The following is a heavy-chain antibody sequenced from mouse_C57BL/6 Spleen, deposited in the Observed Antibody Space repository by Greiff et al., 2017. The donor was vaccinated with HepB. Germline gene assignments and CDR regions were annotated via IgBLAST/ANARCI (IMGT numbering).Heavy chain of an antibody. Sequence: QVHVKQSGAELVRPGASVTLSCKASGYTFTDYEMHWVKQTPVHGLEWIGAIDPENGGTAYNQKFKGKAILTADKSSSTAYVELSSLTSEDSAVYYCTRWATVVATDYWGQGTTLTVSS. CDR3: TRWATVVATDY. CDR2: IDPENGGT. D-gene: IGHD1-1*01. J-gene: IGHJ2*01. CDR1: GYTFTDYE. V-gene: IGHV1-15*01.